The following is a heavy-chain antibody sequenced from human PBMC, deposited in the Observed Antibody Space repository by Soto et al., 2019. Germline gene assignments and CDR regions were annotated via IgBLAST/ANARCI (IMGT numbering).Heavy chain of an antibody. CDR3: SGGNYGDYEEPFPLDY. D-gene: IGHD4-17*01. CDR2: ISAYNGKT. V-gene: IGHV1-18*01. Sequence: QVQLVQSGAEVKKPGASVKVSCKASGYTFTSYGISWVRQAPGQGLEWMGWISAYNGKTNYAQKLEGRVTMTTETSTSTAYMELRSLRTDDTAVYYCSGGNYGDYEEPFPLDYWGQGPLVTVSS. J-gene: IGHJ4*02. CDR1: GYTFTSYG.